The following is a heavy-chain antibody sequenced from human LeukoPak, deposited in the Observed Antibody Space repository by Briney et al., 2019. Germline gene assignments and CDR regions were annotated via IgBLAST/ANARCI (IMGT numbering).Heavy chain of an antibody. CDR3: ARDGDALGLFDY. D-gene: IGHD7-27*01. J-gene: IGHJ4*02. CDR2: IWYDGSNK. V-gene: IGHV3-33*01. CDR1: GFTFSSYG. Sequence: GGSLRLSCAASGFTFSSYGMHWVRQAPGKGLEWVAVIWYDGSNKYYADSVKGRFTISRDNSKNTLYLQMNSLRAEDMAVYYCARDGDALGLFDYWGQGTLVTVSS.